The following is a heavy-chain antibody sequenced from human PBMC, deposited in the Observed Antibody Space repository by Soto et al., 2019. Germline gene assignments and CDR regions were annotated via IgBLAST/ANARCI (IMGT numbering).Heavy chain of an antibody. CDR1: GYTFTSYA. CDR2: INAGNGNT. V-gene: IGHV1-3*01. CDR3: ARAPGRITIFGVVPYYFDY. D-gene: IGHD3-3*01. J-gene: IGHJ4*02. Sequence: ASVKVSCKASGYTFTSYAMHWVRQAPGQRLEWMGWINAGNGNTKYSQKFQGRVTITRDTSASTAYMELSSLRSEDTAVYYCARAPGRITIFGVVPYYFDYWGQGTLVTVSS.